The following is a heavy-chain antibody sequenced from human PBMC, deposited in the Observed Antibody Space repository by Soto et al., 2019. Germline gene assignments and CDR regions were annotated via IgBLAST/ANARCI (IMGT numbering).Heavy chain of an antibody. Sequence: GESLKISCKGSGYSFTSYWIAWVRHMPGKGLEWMGVIYPGDSDTRYSPSFQGQVTISADKSISTAYLQWSSLKASDTAIYYCASLGGSPYYHPNSRYDYWGQRTLVTVSP. CDR1: GYSFTSYW. CDR2: IYPGDSDT. J-gene: IGHJ4*02. V-gene: IGHV5-51*01. CDR3: ASLGGSPYYHPNSRYDY. D-gene: IGHD3-22*01.